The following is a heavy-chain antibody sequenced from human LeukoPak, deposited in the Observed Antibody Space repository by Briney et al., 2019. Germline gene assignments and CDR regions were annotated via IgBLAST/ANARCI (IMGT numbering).Heavy chain of an antibody. CDR2: IASETYGGTA. CDR1: GFTFSNYN. J-gene: IGHJ4*02. Sequence: PGGSLRLSCAASGFTFSNYNMTWVRQAPGKGLEWVGFIASETYGGTAEYAASLKGRFTISRDDSKSIAYLQMNSLKTEDTAVYYCTRDQTPYYWGQGTLVTVSS. V-gene: IGHV3-49*04. CDR3: TRDQTPYY.